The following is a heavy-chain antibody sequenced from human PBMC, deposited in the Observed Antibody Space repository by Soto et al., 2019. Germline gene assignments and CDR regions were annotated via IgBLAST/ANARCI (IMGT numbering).Heavy chain of an antibody. V-gene: IGHV3-21*06. J-gene: IGHJ2*01. Sequence: GGSLRLSCAASGFTFNTYSMTWVRQAPGKGLEWVSHITSSSSHIYYADSVKGRFTISRDNAKNSLYLQMNSLRAEDTAVYYCARDDYWYFDLWGRGTLVTVSS. CDR1: GFTFNTYS. CDR2: ITSSSSHI. CDR3: ARDDYWYFDL.